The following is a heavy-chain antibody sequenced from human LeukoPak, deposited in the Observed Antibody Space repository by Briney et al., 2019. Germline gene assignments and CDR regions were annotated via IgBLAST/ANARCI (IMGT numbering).Heavy chain of an antibody. CDR3: ARAPGGSSRGHYRDY. CDR1: GFSFSSYA. CDR2: VSESGTNT. J-gene: IGHJ4*02. D-gene: IGHD3-22*01. Sequence: GGSLRLSCEASGFSFSSYAMSWVRQAPGKGLEWVSSVSESGTNTYYADSVKGRFTISRDNSKNTLFLQMNSLRAEDTAVYYCARAPGGSSRGHYRDYWGQGTLVTVSS. V-gene: IGHV3-23*01.